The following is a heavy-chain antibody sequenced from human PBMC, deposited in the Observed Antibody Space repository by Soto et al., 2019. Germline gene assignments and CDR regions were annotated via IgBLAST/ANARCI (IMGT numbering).Heavy chain of an antibody. D-gene: IGHD3-3*01. CDR1: GFTFSSYE. V-gene: IGHV3-48*03. CDR2: ISSSGSTI. J-gene: IGHJ4*02. Sequence: RGSLRLSCAASGFTFSSYEMNWVRQAPGKGLEWVSYISSSGSTIYYADSVKGRFTISRDNAKNSLYLQMNSLRAEDTAVYYCARGDLSVTIFGVVIMNPYYFDYWGQGTLVTVSS. CDR3: ARGDLSVTIFGVVIMNPYYFDY.